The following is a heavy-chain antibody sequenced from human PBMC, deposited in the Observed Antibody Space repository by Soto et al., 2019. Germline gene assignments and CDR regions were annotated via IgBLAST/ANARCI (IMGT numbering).Heavy chain of an antibody. Sequence: QVQLVQSGAEEKKPGASVNVSCKASGYTFTSYAMHWVCQAPGQRLEWMGWINAGNGNTKYSQKFQGRVTITRDTSASTAYMELSSLRSEDTAVYYCARGSGYYYWDDYWGQGTLVTVSS. CDR3: ARGSGYYYWDDY. CDR1: GYTFTSYA. D-gene: IGHD3-22*01. J-gene: IGHJ4*02. CDR2: INAGNGNT. V-gene: IGHV1-3*05.